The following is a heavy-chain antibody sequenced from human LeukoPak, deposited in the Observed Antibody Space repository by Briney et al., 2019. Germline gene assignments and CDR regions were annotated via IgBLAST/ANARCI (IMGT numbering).Heavy chain of an antibody. Sequence: ASVKVSCKASVYTFTSYYMHWVRHAPGQGRECMGIINPRGGSTIYAQKFQGRVTMNREMSTNTVYMELSSLRSEDTAVYYCARASMTMVRGIIITENWFDPWGQGTLVTVSS. CDR2: INPRGGST. CDR1: VYTFTSYY. CDR3: ARASMTMVRGIIITENWFDP. D-gene: IGHD3-10*01. V-gene: IGHV1-46*01. J-gene: IGHJ5*02.